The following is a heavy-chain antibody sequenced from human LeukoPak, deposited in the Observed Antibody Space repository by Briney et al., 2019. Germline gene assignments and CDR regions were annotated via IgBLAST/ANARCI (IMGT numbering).Heavy chain of an antibody. J-gene: IGHJ6*02. CDR1: GFTFGDYA. V-gene: IGHV3-49*04. CDR2: IRSKAYGGTT. Sequence: GGSLRLSCTASGFTFGDYAMSWVRQAPGKGLEWVGFIRSKAYGGTTEYAASVKGRFTISRDDSKSIAYLQMNSLKTEDTAVYYCTRDGRKVVVPAARASGLTYYYYGMDVWGQGTTVTVSS. D-gene: IGHD2-2*01. CDR3: TRDGRKVVVPAARASGLTYYYYGMDV.